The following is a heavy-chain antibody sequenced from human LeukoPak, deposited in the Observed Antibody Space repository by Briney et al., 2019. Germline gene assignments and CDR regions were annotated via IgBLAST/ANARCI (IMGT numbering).Heavy chain of an antibody. CDR3: AREGSGYYYGSGDCGVDY. V-gene: IGHV3-33*01. Sequence: GGSLRLSCAASGFTFSSCGVHWVRQAPGKGLEWVAVIWYEGSNKYCADSVKGRFTISRDNSVNALYLQMTRPRAEDTGVYYCAREGSGYYYGSGDCGVDYWGQGTLVTVSS. CDR1: GFTFSSCG. J-gene: IGHJ4*02. CDR2: IWYEGSNK. D-gene: IGHD3-10*01.